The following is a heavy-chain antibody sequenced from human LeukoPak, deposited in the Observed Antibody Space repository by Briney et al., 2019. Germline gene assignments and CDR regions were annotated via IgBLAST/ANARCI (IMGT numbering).Heavy chain of an antibody. D-gene: IGHD6-19*01. CDR2: IYYSGST. CDR3: ARAAGSGWTPFDY. J-gene: IGHJ4*02. CDR1: GGSISSYY. Sequence: SETLSLTCTVSGGSISSYYWSWTRQPPGKGLEWIGYIYYSGSTNYNPSLKSRVTISVDTSKNQFSLKLSSVTAADTAVYYCARAAGSGWTPFDYWGQGTLVTVSS. V-gene: IGHV4-59*01.